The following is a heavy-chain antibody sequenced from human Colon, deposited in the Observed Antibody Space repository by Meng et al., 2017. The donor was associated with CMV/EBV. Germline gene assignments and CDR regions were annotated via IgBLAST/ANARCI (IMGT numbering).Heavy chain of an antibody. CDR2: MNPNSGNT. CDR3: ARGKWGYDFWSGYPNFDY. CDR1: GNTPPGYA. J-gene: IGHJ4*02. Sequence: ASVKVSCKASGNTPPGYAMYWVRQATGQGLEWMGWMNPNSGNTGYAQKFQGRVTMTKNTSISTAYMELSSLRSEDTAVYYCARGKWGYDFWSGYPNFDYWGQGTLVTVSS. V-gene: IGHV1-8*01. D-gene: IGHD3-3*01.